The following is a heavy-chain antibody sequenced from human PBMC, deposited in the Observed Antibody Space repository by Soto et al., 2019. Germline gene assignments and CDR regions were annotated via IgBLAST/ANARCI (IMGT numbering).Heavy chain of an antibody. D-gene: IGHD5-18*01. J-gene: IGHJ3*02. V-gene: IGHV3-30-3*01. CDR2: ISYDGINK. Sequence: GGSLRLSCAASVFTVSSYAMHWVRQAPGKGLEWVAVISYDGINKYYADSVKGRFTISRDNSKNTLYLQMNSLRAEDTAVYYCARPGYSYGYPDAFDIWGQGTMVTVSS. CDR3: ARPGYSYGYPDAFDI. CDR1: VFTVSSYA.